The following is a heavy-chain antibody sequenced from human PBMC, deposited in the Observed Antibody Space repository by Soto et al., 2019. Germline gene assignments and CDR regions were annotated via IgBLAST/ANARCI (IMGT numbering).Heavy chain of an antibody. CDR2: IYYSGST. D-gene: IGHD3-22*01. CDR3: ARDYYDSSGYPDNGGMDV. Sequence: PSETLSLTCTVSGGSISRGGYYWSWIRQHPGKGLEWIGYIYYSGSTYYNPSIKSRVTISVDTSKNQFSLKLSSVTAADTAVYYCARDYYDSSGYPDNGGMDVWRKGTTVTVSS. CDR1: GGSISRGGYY. V-gene: IGHV4-31*03. J-gene: IGHJ6*04.